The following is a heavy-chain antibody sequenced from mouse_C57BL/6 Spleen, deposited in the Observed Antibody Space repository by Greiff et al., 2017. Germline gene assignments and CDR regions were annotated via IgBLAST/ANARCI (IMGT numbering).Heavy chain of an antibody. D-gene: IGHD2-2*01. CDR1: GYAFSSSW. CDR3: ARRGYGYDMGD. J-gene: IGHJ4*01. CDR2: IYPGDGDT. V-gene: IGHV1-82*01. Sequence: QVQLQQSGPELVKPGASVKISCKASGYAFSSSWMNWVKQRPGKGLEWIGRIYPGDGDTNYNGKFKGKATLTADKSSSTAYMQLSSLTSEDSAVYFCARRGYGYDMGDWGQGTSVTVSS.